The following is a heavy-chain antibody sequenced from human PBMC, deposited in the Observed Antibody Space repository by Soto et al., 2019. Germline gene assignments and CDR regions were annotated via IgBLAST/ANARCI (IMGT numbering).Heavy chain of an antibody. Sequence: SQTLSLTCAISGDSVSNNSAAWNWIRQSPSRGLEWLGRTYYRSKWYNDYAVSMKGRIIINPDTSKNQFTLQLNSLTPADTAVYFCARDNQGYLYYGMDVWGQGTTVTVSS. CDR3: ARDNQGYLYYGMDV. V-gene: IGHV6-1*01. CDR1: GDSVSNNSAA. D-gene: IGHD3-16*02. CDR2: TYYRSKWYN. J-gene: IGHJ6*02.